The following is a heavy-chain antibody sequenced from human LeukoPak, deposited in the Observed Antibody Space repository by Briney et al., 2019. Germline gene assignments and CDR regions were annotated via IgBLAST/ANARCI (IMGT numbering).Heavy chain of an antibody. V-gene: IGHV3-48*03. CDR1: GFTFSSYE. J-gene: IGHJ6*04. Sequence: GGSLRLSCAASGFTFSSYEMNWVRQAPGKGLEWVPYISSSGSTIYYADSVKGRFTISRDNAKNSLYLQMNSLRAEDTAVYYCARRGSSWQYYYYGMDVWGKGTTVTVSS. CDR3: ARRGSSWQYYYYGMDV. CDR2: ISSSGSTI. D-gene: IGHD6-13*01.